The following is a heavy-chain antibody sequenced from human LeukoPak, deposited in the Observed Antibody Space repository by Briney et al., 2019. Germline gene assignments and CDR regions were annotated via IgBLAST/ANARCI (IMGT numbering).Heavy chain of an antibody. D-gene: IGHD3-22*01. Sequence: NPGGSLRLSCAASGFTFSDYYMSWIRQAPGKGLEWVSYISSSGSTIYYADSVKGRFTISRDNAKNSLYLQMNSLRAEDTAVYYCARVGVYYYDSSGYYCFDYWGQGTLVTVSS. V-gene: IGHV3-11*04. J-gene: IGHJ4*02. CDR1: GFTFSDYY. CDR3: ARVGVYYYDSSGYYCFDY. CDR2: ISSSGSTI.